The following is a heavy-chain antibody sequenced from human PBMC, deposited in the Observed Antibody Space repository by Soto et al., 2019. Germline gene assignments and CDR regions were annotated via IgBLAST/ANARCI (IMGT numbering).Heavy chain of an antibody. J-gene: IGHJ6*02. CDR3: ARWDHDYGYLDV. CDR1: GDSVSSYSAA. Sequence: PSQTLSLTCDISGDSVSSYSAAWNWIRQSPSRGLEWLGRTYYRSKWYKDYGVSVKGRITINPDTSKNQFSLQLSSVTPEDTAVYYCARWDHDYGYLDVWGLGTTVTVSS. CDR2: TYYRSKWYK. V-gene: IGHV6-1*01. D-gene: IGHD4-17*01.